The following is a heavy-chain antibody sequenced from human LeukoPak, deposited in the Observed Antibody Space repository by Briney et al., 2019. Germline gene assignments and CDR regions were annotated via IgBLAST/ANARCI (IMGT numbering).Heavy chain of an antibody. CDR3: ASGRILGGSYSYYYGMDV. D-gene: IGHD3-16*01. CDR2: IDTNTGNP. V-gene: IGHV7-4-1*02. CDR1: GYTFTSYA. Sequence: ASVKVSCKASGYTFTSYAMNWVRQAPGQRLEWMGWIDTNTGNPTYAQGFTGRFVFSLDTSVSTAYLQISSLKAEDTAVYYCASGRILGGSYSYYYGMDVWGQGTTVTVSS. J-gene: IGHJ6*02.